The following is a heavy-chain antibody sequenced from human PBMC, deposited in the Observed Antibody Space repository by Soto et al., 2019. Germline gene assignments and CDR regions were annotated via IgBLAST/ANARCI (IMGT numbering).Heavy chain of an antibody. CDR2: ISGSGGSA. CDR1: GFTFTSYA. Sequence: EVQLLESGGGLVQPGGSLRLSCAASGFTFTSYAMSWVRQAPGKGLEWVSAISGSGGSANYADSVKGRFTISRDNSKNTLYLQMNSLRADDTAVYYCAKDATHYHPPFDYWGQGTLVTVSS. D-gene: IGHD2-2*01. CDR3: AKDATHYHPPFDY. V-gene: IGHV3-23*01. J-gene: IGHJ4*02.